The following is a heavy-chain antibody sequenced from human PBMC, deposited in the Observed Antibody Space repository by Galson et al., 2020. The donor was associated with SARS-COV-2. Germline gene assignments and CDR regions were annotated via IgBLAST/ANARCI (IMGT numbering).Heavy chain of an antibody. CDR1: GFTFSSYG. Sequence: GGSLRLSCAASGFTFSSYGMHWVRQAPGKGLEWVAVISYDGSNKYYADSVKGRFTISRDNSKNTLYLQMNSLRAEDTAVYYCARDGPLDYGDPWQYYYYGMDVWGQGTTVTVSS. V-gene: IGHV3-30*03. D-gene: IGHD4-17*01. CDR2: ISYDGSNK. J-gene: IGHJ6*02. CDR3: ARDGPLDYGDPWQYYYYGMDV.